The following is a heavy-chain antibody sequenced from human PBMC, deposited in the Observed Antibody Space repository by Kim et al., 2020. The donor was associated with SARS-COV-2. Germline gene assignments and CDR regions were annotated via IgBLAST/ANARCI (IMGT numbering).Heavy chain of an antibody. V-gene: IGHV1-69*01. Sequence: QGRVTITADESTSTAYMELSSLRSEDTAVYYCARANIRSYYYGSGVGFDPWGQGTLVTVSS. J-gene: IGHJ5*02. D-gene: IGHD3-10*01. CDR3: ARANIRSYYYGSGVGFDP.